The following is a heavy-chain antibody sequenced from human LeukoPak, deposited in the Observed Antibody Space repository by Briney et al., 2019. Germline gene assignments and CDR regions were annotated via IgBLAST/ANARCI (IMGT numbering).Heavy chain of an antibody. Sequence: GGSLRLSCAASGNYWMHWVRQAPGKGLVWVSHVNSDGSWTSHADSVKGRFTISKDNAKNTVYLQMNNLRTEDTAVYYCVSFYETYWGRGTLVTVSS. CDR1: GNYW. V-gene: IGHV3-74*01. CDR3: VSFYETY. D-gene: IGHD2-2*01. J-gene: IGHJ4*02. CDR2: VNSDGSWT.